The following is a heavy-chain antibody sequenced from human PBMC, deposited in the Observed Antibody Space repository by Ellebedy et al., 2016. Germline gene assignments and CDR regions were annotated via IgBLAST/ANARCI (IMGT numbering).Heavy chain of an antibody. V-gene: IGHV3-7*03. CDR2: IKEDGSEK. CDR3: ARLPWHGVAVATLDS. D-gene: IGHD5-12*01. J-gene: IGHJ4*02. CDR1: GFSFSSYW. Sequence: GGSLRLXXEASGFSFSSYWMSWVRQAPGKGLEWVANIKEDGSEKDYVDAVKGRFTVSRDNAKTLLFLQMNSLRAEDTAMYYCARLPWHGVAVATLDSWGQGTLVTVSS.